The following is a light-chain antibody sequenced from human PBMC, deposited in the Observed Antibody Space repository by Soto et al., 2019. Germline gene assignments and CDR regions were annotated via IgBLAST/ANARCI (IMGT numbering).Light chain of an antibody. CDR2: EVT. J-gene: IGLJ3*02. CDR1: SSDVGSYNL. V-gene: IGLV2-23*02. CDR3: CSYAGSNTLV. Sequence: QSVLTQPASVSGSPGQSITISCTGTSSDVGSYNLVSWYQQHPGKAPKRMIFEVTKRPSGVSNRFSGSKSGNTASLPISGLQAEDEAEYYCCSYAGSNTLVFGGGTKVTVL.